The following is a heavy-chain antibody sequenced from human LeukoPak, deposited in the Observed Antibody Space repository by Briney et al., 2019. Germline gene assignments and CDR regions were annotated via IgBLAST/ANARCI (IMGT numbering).Heavy chain of an antibody. CDR1: GGSFSGYY. Sequence: SETLSLICAVYGGSFSGYYWSWIRQPPGKGLEWIGEINHSGSTNYNPSLKSRVTISVDTSKNQFSLKLSSVTAADTAVYYCARGRYYYGSGSYYNRENDYWGQGTLVTVSS. CDR2: INHSGST. V-gene: IGHV4-34*01. D-gene: IGHD3-10*01. J-gene: IGHJ4*02. CDR3: ARGRYYYGSGSYYNRENDY.